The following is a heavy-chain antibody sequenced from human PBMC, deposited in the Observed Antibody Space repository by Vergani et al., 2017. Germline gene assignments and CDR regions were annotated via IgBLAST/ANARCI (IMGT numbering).Heavy chain of an antibody. J-gene: IGHJ4*02. CDR3: ARDSSPRQFDY. CDR2: INAGNGNT. CDR1: GYTFTSYA. Sequence: QVQLVQSGAEVKKPGASVKVSCKASGYTFTSYAMHWVRQAPGQRLEWMGWINAGNGNTKYSQKFQGRVTISRDTSASTAYMELSSLRSEDTAVYYCARDSSPRQFDYWGQGTLVTVSS. V-gene: IGHV1-3*01.